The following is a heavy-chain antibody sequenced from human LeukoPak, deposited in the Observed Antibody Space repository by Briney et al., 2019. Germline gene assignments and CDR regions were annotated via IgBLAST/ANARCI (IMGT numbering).Heavy chain of an antibody. J-gene: IGHJ5*02. Sequence: GGSLRLSCAASGFTFSTYAMNWVRQAPGKGLEWVSGISGSGDNAYHADSVKGRFSISRDNSKNTLYLQMNNLRAEDTAVYYCAKDKGYSSGWYLLDPWGQGTLVTVSS. CDR2: ISGSGDNA. CDR3: AKDKGYSSGWYLLDP. V-gene: IGHV3-23*01. CDR1: GFTFSTYA. D-gene: IGHD6-19*01.